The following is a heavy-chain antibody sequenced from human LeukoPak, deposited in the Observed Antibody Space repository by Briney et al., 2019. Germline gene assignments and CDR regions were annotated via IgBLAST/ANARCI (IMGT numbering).Heavy chain of an antibody. CDR1: GGSIRSYY. CDR2: IYYSGST. J-gene: IGHJ4*02. CDR3: ARDEGGQLNYFDY. Sequence: SETLSLTCTVSGGSIRSYYWNWIRQSPGKTLEWIGYIYYSGSTNYNPSLKSRVTILVDTSKSQFSLKLSSVTAADTAVYYCARDEGGQLNYFDYWGQGTLVTVSS. D-gene: IGHD2-2*01. V-gene: IGHV4-59*01.